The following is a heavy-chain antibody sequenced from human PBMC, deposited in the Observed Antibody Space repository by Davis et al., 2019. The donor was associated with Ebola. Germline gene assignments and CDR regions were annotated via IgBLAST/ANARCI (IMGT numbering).Heavy chain of an antibody. J-gene: IGHJ6*02. CDR3: ARIIPNYYYGMDV. CDR1: GFTFSSYA. CDR2: ISSSSSTI. Sequence: GGSLRLSCAASGFTFSSYAMSWVRQAPGKGLEWVSYISSSSSTIYYADSVKGRFTISRDNAKNSLYLQMNSLRDEDTAVYYCARIIPNYYYGMDVWGQGTTVTVSS. V-gene: IGHV3-48*02.